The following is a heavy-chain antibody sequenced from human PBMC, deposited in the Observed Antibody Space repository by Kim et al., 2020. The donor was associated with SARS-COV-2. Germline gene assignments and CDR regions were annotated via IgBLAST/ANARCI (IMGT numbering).Heavy chain of an antibody. CDR1: GGSISSYY. V-gene: IGHV4-59*13. Sequence: SETLSLTCTVSGGSISSYYWSWIRQPPGKGLEWIGYIYYSGSTNYNPSLKSRVTISVDTSKNQFSLKLNSVTAADTAVYYCARGRGGYDSTGDYWGQGTLVTVSS. CDR2: IYYSGST. J-gene: IGHJ4*02. D-gene: IGHD5-12*01. CDR3: ARGRGGYDSTGDY.